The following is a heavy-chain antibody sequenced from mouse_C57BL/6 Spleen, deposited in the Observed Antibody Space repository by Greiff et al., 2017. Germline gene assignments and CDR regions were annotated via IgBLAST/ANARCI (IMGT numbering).Heavy chain of an antibody. J-gene: IGHJ2*01. V-gene: IGHV1-50*01. Sequence: QVQLQQPGAELVKPGASVKLSCKASGYTFTSYWMQWVKQRPGQGLEWIGEIDPSDSYTNYNQKFKGKATLTVDTSSSTAYMQLSSLTSEDSAVYYCARLPHYYGSSPFDYWGQGTTLTVSS. CDR2: IDPSDSYT. CDR1: GYTFTSYW. D-gene: IGHD1-1*01. CDR3: ARLPHYYGSSPFDY.